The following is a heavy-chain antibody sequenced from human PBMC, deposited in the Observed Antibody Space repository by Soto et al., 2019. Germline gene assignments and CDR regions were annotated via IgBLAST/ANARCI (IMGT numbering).Heavy chain of an antibody. J-gene: IGHJ4*02. CDR1: SGSIRNYY. D-gene: IGHD2-2*01. Sequence: PSETLSLTCTVSSGSIRNYYWSWIRQPPGTGLEWIGHIYYSGTTNYSPSLKSRVTISVDTSKNQVSLRLSSVTAADTAVYYCARVVPAAKYFDYWGQGTLVTVSS. CDR3: ARVVPAAKYFDY. CDR2: IYYSGTT. V-gene: IGHV4-59*01.